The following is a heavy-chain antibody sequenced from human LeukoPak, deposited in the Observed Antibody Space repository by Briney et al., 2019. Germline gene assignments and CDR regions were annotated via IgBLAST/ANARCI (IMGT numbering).Heavy chain of an antibody. CDR1: GFSFSAYA. Sequence: GGSLRLSCAASGFSFSAYAMSWVRQAPGKGLEWVSGISSNGGSAYYATSVKGRFTMSRDNSKNTLSLQMNSLRAEDTAVYYCAKDKAIGYCSGGTCPYFDYWGQGTLVTVSS. CDR2: ISSNGGSA. CDR3: AKDKAIGYCSGGTCPYFDY. D-gene: IGHD2-15*01. J-gene: IGHJ4*02. V-gene: IGHV3-23*01.